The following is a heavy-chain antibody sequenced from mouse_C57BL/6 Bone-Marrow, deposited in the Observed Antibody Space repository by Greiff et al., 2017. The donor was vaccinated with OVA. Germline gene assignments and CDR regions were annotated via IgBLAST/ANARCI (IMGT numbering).Heavy chain of an antibody. CDR2: INPYNGGT. CDR1: GYTFTDYY. V-gene: IGHV1-19*01. Sequence: DVQLQESGPVLVKPGASVKMSCKASGYTFTDYYMNWVKQSHGKSLEWIGVINPYNGGTSYNQKFKGKATLTVDKSSSTAYMELNSLTSEDSAGYYCARWGLLIDCDVWGTGTTVTVSS. D-gene: IGHD2-3*01. CDR3: ARWGLLIDCDV. J-gene: IGHJ1*03.